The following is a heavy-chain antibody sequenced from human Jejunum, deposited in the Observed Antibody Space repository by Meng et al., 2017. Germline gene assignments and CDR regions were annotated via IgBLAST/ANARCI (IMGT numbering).Heavy chain of an antibody. J-gene: IGHJ5*02. CDR1: GFSLTTRGVG. D-gene: IGHD2-21*01. Sequence: SGPTLVLPSQTLTLPCTFSGFSLTTRGVGVGWIRQPPGKALECLALIYWDNDKRYNPSLKNRLTITKDASRNQVVLTMTNMDPVDTATYFCAHRLAYSTNYNVGWFDPWGQGTLVTVSS. CDR2: IYWDNDK. CDR3: AHRLAYSTNYNVGWFDP. V-gene: IGHV2-5*02.